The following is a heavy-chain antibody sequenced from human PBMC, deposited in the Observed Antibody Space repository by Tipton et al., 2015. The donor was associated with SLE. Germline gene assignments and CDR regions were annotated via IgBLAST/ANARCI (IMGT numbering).Heavy chain of an antibody. V-gene: IGHV1-18*01. CDR3: ARDRRSCYDYYYGMDV. Sequence: QLVQSRAEVKKPGASVKVSCKASGYTFTSYGISWVRQAPGQGLEWMGWISAYNGNTNYAQKLQGRVTMTTDTSTSTAYMELRSLTSDDTAVYYCARDRRSCYDYYYGMDVWGQGTTVTVSS. CDR1: GYTFTSYG. J-gene: IGHJ6*02. CDR2: ISAYNGNT. D-gene: IGHD1-26*01.